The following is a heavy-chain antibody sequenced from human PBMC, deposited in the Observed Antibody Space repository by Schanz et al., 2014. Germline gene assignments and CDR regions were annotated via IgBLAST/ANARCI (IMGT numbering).Heavy chain of an antibody. D-gene: IGHD2-15*01. Sequence: EVQLLESGGGLVQPGGSLRLSCAASGFTFSSYAMSWVRQAPGKGLEWVSTISASGGSTYYADSVKGRFTISRDNSKNILYLQMNSLRAEDTAVYYCARDRGYCSGGSCLTFDYWGQGTLVTVSS. CDR1: GFTFSSYA. CDR3: ARDRGYCSGGSCLTFDY. J-gene: IGHJ4*02. V-gene: IGHV3-23*01. CDR2: ISASGGST.